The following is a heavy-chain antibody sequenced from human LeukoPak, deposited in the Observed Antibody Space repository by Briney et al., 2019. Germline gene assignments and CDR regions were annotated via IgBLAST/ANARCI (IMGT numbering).Heavy chain of an antibody. D-gene: IGHD6-19*01. J-gene: IGHJ5*02. Sequence: SETLSLTCTVSGGSISRSAYYWSWIRQYPGKGLEWIGYIYYSGSTYYNPSLKSRVTVSVDTSKNQFSLKLSSVTAADTAVYYCARVIAVAGTFDPWGQGTLVTVSS. V-gene: IGHV4-31*03. CDR1: GGSISRSAYY. CDR3: ARVIAVAGTFDP. CDR2: IYYSGST.